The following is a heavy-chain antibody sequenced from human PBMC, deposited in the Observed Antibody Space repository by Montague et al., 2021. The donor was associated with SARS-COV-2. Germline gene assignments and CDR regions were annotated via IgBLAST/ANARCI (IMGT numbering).Heavy chain of an antibody. CDR1: GGSFSRYY. CDR2: ISQSGNT. D-gene: IGHD7-27*01. J-gene: IGHJ4*02. CDR3: ARVSHWGDFFDS. V-gene: IGHV4-34*01. Sequence: SETLSLTCAVYGGSFSRYYWSWIRQPPGKGLEWIGEISQSGNTKYNPSLQSRVSISVDTSKNQFSLKLTSVTAADTAVYYCARVSHWGDFFDSWGQGGLVTVSS.